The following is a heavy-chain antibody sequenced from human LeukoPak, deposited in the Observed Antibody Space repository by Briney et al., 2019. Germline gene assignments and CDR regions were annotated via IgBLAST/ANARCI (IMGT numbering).Heavy chain of an antibody. CDR3: ARVEGGYYGGNSLDY. J-gene: IGHJ4*02. Sequence: GGSLRLSCAASGFTFSSYSMNWVRQAPGKGLEWVSSISSSSSYIYYADSVKGRFTISRDNAKNSPYLQMNSLRAEDTAVYYCARVEGGYYGGNSLDYWGQGTLVTVSS. D-gene: IGHD4-23*01. CDR1: GFTFSSYS. V-gene: IGHV3-21*01. CDR2: ISSSSSYI.